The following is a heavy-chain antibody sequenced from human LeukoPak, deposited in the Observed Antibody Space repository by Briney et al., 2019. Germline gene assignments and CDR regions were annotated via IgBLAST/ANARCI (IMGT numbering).Heavy chain of an antibody. J-gene: IGHJ4*02. CDR3: ARRHGRCSDGSCYYPDY. V-gene: IGHV1-8*01. CDR1: GYTFTSYD. CDR2: VNPNSSNT. Sequence: ASVKVSCKASGYTFTSYDINWVRQATGQGLELMGWVNPNSSNTGYAQKFQGRVTMTRNSSITTAYMELSSLRSEDTAVYYCARRHGRCSDGSCYYPDYWGQGTLVTVSS. D-gene: IGHD2-15*01.